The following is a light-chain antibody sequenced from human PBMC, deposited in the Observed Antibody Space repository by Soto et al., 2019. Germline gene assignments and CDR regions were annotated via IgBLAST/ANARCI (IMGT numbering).Light chain of an antibody. V-gene: IGLV2-14*03. CDR1: SSDVGGYNS. CDR3: SSYTSGSTLV. CDR2: DVN. Sequence: QSALTQPASVSGSPGQSIAISCTGTSSDVGGYNSVSWYQHHPGKAPKLMIYDVNYRPSGISDRFSGSKSGNTASLTISGLQAEDEADYYCSSYTSGSTLVFGTGTKVTVL. J-gene: IGLJ1*01.